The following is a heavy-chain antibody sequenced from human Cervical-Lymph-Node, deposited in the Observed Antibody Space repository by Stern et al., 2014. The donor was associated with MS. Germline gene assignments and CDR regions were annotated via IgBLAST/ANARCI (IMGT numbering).Heavy chain of an antibody. J-gene: IGHJ6*02. CDR2: ISAYNGNT. D-gene: IGHD3-10*01. V-gene: IGHV1-18*01. CDR3: AREEPFPLWFGELSPGYYYYGMDV. Sequence: QMQLVQSGAEVKKPGASVKVSCKASGYTFTSYGISWVRQAPGQGLEWMGWISAYNGNTNYAQKLQGRVTMTTDTSTSTAYMELRSLRSDDTAVYYCAREEPFPLWFGELSPGYYYYGMDVWGQGTTVTVSS. CDR1: GYTFTSYG.